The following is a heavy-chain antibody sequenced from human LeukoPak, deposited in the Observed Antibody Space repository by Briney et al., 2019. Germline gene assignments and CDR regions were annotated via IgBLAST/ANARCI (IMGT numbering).Heavy chain of an antibody. Sequence: SQTLSLTCAISGDSVSSNSAAWNWIRQPPSRGLEWLGRTYYRSKWYNDYAVSVKSRITINPDTSKNQFSLKLSSVTAADTAVYYCAGHHPRNTVDFWGQGTLVTVSS. CDR2: TYYRSKWYN. CDR1: GDSVSSNSAA. D-gene: IGHD2-8*02. CDR3: AGHHPRNTVDF. J-gene: IGHJ4*02. V-gene: IGHV6-1*01.